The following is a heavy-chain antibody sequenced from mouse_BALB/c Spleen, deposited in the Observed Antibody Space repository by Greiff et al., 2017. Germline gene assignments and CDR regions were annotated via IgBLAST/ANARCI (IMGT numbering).Heavy chain of an antibody. V-gene: IGHV1-63*02. D-gene: IGHD2-10*02. CDR1: GYTFTNYW. CDR2: IYPGGGYT. J-gene: IGHJ2*01. Sequence: VQLQQSGAELVRPGTSVKISCKASGYTFTNYWLGWVKQRPGHGLEWIGDIYPGGGYTNYNEKFKGKATLTADTSSSTAYMQLSSLTSEDSAVYFCARGGSYGNYPDYWGQGTTLTVSS. CDR3: ARGGSYGNYPDY.